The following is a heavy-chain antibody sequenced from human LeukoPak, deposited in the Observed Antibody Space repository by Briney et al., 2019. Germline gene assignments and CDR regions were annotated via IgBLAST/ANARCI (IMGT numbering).Heavy chain of an antibody. CDR1: GYSISSGYY. CDR3: ARSNIYCSSTSCQKYYFDY. CDR2: IYHSGST. Sequence: SETLSLTCTVSGYSISSGYYWGWIRQPPGKGLEWIGSIYHSGSTYYNPSLKSRVTISVDTSKNQFSLKLSSVTAADTAVYYCARSNIYCSSTSCQKYYFDYWGQGTLVTVSS. D-gene: IGHD2-2*01. J-gene: IGHJ4*02. V-gene: IGHV4-38-2*02.